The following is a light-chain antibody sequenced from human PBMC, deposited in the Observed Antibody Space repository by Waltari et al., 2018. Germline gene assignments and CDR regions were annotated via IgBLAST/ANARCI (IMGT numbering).Light chain of an antibody. CDR1: SSDMCAYHC. CDR3: CAYAGSDTFWL. CDR2: DVT. J-gene: IGLJ3*02. Sequence: QSALTQPRSVSGSPGPSVTTACIVTSSDMCAYHCVSWYQQFPGKAPKLIIYDVTKRPSGVSDRFSGFKSGNTASLTISGLQTDDEADYYCCAYAGSDTFWLFGGGTQLTVL. V-gene: IGLV2-11*01.